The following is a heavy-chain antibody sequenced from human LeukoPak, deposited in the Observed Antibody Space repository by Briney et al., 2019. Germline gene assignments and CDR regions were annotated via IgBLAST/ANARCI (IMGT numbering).Heavy chain of an antibody. J-gene: IGHJ3*02. Sequence: PGGSLRLSCVASGFTFSSYWIHWVRQAPGKGLVWVSRINSDGGSTDYADSVKGRFTISRDNAKNTLYLQMNSLRAEDTAVYYCAKIWGDPTGSFDIWGQGTMVTVSS. D-gene: IGHD3-16*01. CDR3: AKIWGDPTGSFDI. CDR1: GFTFSSYW. V-gene: IGHV3-74*01. CDR2: INSDGGST.